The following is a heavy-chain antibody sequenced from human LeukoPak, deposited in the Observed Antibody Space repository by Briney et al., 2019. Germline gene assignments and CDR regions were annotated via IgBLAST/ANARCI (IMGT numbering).Heavy chain of an antibody. CDR1: GFTFNNYG. Sequence: GGSLRLSCAASGFTFNNYGMSWVRQGPGKGLEWVSGINWNGGTTGYADSVRGRFTISRDNAKNSLYLQMNSLRAEDTALYYCARDKHYYDSSNYVWGQGTLVTVSS. D-gene: IGHD3-22*01. J-gene: IGHJ4*02. V-gene: IGHV3-20*04. CDR2: INWNGGTT. CDR3: ARDKHYYDSSNYV.